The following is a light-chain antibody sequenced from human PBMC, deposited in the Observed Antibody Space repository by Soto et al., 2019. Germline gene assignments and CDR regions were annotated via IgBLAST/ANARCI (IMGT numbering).Light chain of an antibody. CDR3: SSYTSSSTYV. J-gene: IGLJ1*01. CDR1: SSDVGGYNY. V-gene: IGLV2-14*01. CDR2: EVS. Sequence: QSALTQPASVSGSPGQSITISCTGTSSDVGGYNYVSWYQQHPGKAPKLMIYEVSTRPSAVSNRFSGSKSGNTASLTISGLQAEDEADYYCSSYTSSSTYVFGTGTKLTVL.